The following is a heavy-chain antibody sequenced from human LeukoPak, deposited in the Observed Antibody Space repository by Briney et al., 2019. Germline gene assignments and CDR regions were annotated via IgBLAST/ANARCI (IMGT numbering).Heavy chain of an antibody. J-gene: IGHJ5*02. V-gene: IGHV3-23*01. Sequence: GGSLRLSCAASGFTFSSHAMNWVRQTPGKGLEWVSSIGGIGASTYYADSVKGRFTISRDNSKNTLYLQMNSLRAEDTALYYCAKAAYGDYVNWFDPWGQGILVTVSS. CDR3: AKAAYGDYVNWFDP. D-gene: IGHD4-17*01. CDR2: IGGIGAST. CDR1: GFTFSSHA.